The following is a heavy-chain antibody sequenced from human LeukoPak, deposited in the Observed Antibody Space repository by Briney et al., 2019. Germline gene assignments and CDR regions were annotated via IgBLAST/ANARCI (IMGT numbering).Heavy chain of an antibody. J-gene: IGHJ5*02. D-gene: IGHD3-3*01. V-gene: IGHV1-2*02. Sequence: WASVKVSCKASGYTFIDYYTHWVRQAPGQGLEWMGWINPNSGGTNYAQKFQGRVTMTRDTSITTTYMELSRLTSDDSAVYFCATEASGLNWFDPWGQGTLVTVSS. CDR1: GYTFIDYY. CDR2: INPNSGGT. CDR3: ATEASGLNWFDP.